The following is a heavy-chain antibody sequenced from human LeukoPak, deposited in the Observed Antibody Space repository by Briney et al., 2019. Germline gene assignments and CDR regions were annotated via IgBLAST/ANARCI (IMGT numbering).Heavy chain of an antibody. D-gene: IGHD2-2*01. CDR1: GGSISSGGYS. V-gene: IGHV4-31*03. CDR3: ARAPGSTRFDS. J-gene: IGHJ4*02. Sequence: SQTLSLTCTVSGGSISSGGYSWNWIRQHPGKGLEWIAYIYYSGSTYYNPSLKSRVTISVDTSKNQFSLKLSSVTAADTAVYYCARAPGSTRFDSWGQGTLLTVSS. CDR2: IYYSGST.